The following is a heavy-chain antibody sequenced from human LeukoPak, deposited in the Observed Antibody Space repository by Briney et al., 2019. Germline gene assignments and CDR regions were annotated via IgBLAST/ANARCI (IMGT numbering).Heavy chain of an antibody. CDR2: INQEGSEK. Sequence: PGGSLRLSCEPSGFSLRSFWMTWVRQAPGKGPEWVANINQEGSEKYYGDSVKGRFTISRDNAKNTLYLETNSLRAEDTAVYYCARVRFLEWSDYWGQGTLVTVSS. D-gene: IGHD3-3*01. CDR1: GFSLRSFW. V-gene: IGHV3-7*01. J-gene: IGHJ4*02. CDR3: ARVRFLEWSDY.